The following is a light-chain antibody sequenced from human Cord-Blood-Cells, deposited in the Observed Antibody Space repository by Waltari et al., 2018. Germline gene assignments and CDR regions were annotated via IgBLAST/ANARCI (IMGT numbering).Light chain of an antibody. V-gene: IGLV2-23*03. Sequence: QSALTQPASVSGSPGQSITISCTGTSSDVGSYNLFSWYPQHPGKAPKLMIYEGSKRPSGVSNRFSGSKSGNTASLTISGLQAEDEADYYCCSYAGSSTFVVFGGGTKLTVL. CDR1: SSDVGSYNL. CDR3: CSYAGSSTFVV. CDR2: EGS. J-gene: IGLJ2*01.